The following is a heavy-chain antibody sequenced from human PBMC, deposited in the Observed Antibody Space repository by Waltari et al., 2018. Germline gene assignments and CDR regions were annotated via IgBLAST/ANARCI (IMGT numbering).Heavy chain of an antibody. Sequence: QLRLQESGPGLVKPSGTLSPTGVVSGDSASSHNWWNWVRQSPGKGLEWIGEIYYSGRINYNPSLKSRATIAVDKSKNQFSLNMTSVTAADTAVYFCARRRVVQIDFDFWGQGTLVTVSS. V-gene: IGHV4-4*02. CDR1: GDSASSHNW. D-gene: IGHD3-3*01. J-gene: IGHJ4*02. CDR2: IYYSGRI. CDR3: ARRRVVQIDFDF.